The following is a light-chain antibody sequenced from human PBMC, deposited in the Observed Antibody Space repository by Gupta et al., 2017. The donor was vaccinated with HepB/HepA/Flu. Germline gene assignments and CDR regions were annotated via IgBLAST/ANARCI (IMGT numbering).Light chain of an antibody. CDR3: ADWDDSLGSWV. CDR1: SSNTGSNF. Sequence: QSVLTQPPSASATPGQSVTISCSVSSSNTGSNFVFWYQQPPGTAPKLLIYRNNQRHSGVPDRFSGSKSASSASLVISGLPADDEADYYCADWDDSLGSWVFGGGTKLTVL. CDR2: RNN. J-gene: IGLJ3*02. V-gene: IGLV1-47*01.